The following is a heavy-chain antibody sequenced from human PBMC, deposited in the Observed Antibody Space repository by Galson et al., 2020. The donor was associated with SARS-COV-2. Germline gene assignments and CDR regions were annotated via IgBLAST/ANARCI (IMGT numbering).Heavy chain of an antibody. CDR3: ARRCGGDCYLVKDVFDI. J-gene: IGHJ3*02. Sequence: SETLSLTCTVSGDSISSTAYYWGWIRQPPGKGLEWIASISYTGRTIYNPSLESRVTMSVDTSKNQFSLKLTSLTAADTAVYFCARRCGGDCYLVKDVFDIWGQGTVVTVSP. CDR1: GDSISSTAYY. D-gene: IGHD2-21*02. CDR2: ISYTGRT. V-gene: IGHV4-39*01.